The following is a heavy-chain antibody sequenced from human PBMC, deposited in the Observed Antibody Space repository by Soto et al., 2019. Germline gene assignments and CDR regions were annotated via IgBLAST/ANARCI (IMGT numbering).Heavy chain of an antibody. D-gene: IGHD3-10*01. CDR1: GFTFSSYA. CDR2: ISGSGGST. Sequence: GGSLRLSCAASGFTFSSYAMSWVRQAPGKGLEWVSAISGSGGSTYYADSVKGRFTISRDNSKNTLYLQINSLRAEDTAVYYCAKGLYGSGKVRGFDPWGQGTLVTVSS. CDR3: AKGLYGSGKVRGFDP. V-gene: IGHV3-23*01. J-gene: IGHJ5*02.